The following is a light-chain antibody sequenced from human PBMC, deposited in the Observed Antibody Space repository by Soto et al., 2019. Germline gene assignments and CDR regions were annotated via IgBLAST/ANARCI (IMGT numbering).Light chain of an antibody. CDR3: QQYGSSPRT. J-gene: IGKJ1*01. CDR2: GAS. CDR1: QSVSSSY. V-gene: IGKV3-20*01. Sequence: EIVLTQSPGTLSLSPGERATFSCRASQSVSSSYLAWYQQKPGQAPRLLIYGASSRATGIPDRFTGSGSGTDFTLAISGLEPEDFAVYYCQQYGSSPRTFGQGTKVDIK.